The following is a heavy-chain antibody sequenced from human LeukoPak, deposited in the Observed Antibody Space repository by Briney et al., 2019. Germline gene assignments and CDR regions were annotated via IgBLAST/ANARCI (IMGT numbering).Heavy chain of an antibody. CDR2: SSSSSSYI. Sequence: PGGSLRLSCAASGFTFSSYSMNWVRQAPGKGLEWVSSSSSSSSYIYYADSVKGRFTISRDNAKNSLYLQMNSLRAEDTAVYYCARGRGYCSSTSCYHFDYWGQGTLVTVSS. CDR3: ARGRGYCSSTSCYHFDY. J-gene: IGHJ4*02. D-gene: IGHD2-2*01. V-gene: IGHV3-21*01. CDR1: GFTFSSYS.